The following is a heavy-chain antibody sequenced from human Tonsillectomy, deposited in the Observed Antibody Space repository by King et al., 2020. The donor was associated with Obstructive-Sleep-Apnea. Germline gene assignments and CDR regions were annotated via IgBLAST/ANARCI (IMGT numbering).Heavy chain of an antibody. D-gene: IGHD2-15*01. CDR3: TSDCAGGTCSGFYCYAMDV. CDR2: IRGEAYGGTT. Sequence: VQLVESGGGLVQPGRSLRLSCTGSGFTFGDYALNWFRQAPGKGLEWVGFIRGEAYGGTTDYAASVKGRFTISRDDSKSIAYLQMNSLKSEDTAVYYCTSDCAGGTCSGFYCYAMDVWGQGSTVTVSS. CDR1: GFTFGDYA. J-gene: IGHJ6*02. V-gene: IGHV3-49*03.